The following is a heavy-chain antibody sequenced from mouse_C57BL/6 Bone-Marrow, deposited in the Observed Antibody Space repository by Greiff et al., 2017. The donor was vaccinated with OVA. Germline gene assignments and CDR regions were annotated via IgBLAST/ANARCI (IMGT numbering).Heavy chain of an antibody. CDR2: IYPGSGST. Sequence: QVQLQQPGAELVKPGASVKMSCKASGYTFTSYWITWVKQRPGQGLEWIGDIYPGSGSTNYNDKFKSKATLTVDTSSSTAYMQLSSLTSEDSSVYYCAKIANWDWGYCDYWGQGTTLTVSS. D-gene: IGHD4-1*01. CDR1: GYTFTSYW. V-gene: IGHV1-55*01. J-gene: IGHJ2*01. CDR3: AKIANWDWGYCDY.